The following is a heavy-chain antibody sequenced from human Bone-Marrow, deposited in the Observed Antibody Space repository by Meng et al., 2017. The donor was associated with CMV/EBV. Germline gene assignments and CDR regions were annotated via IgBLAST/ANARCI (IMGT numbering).Heavy chain of an antibody. CDR3: ARGVAYFDY. D-gene: IGHD3-3*01. CDR2: IIPILGIA. J-gene: IGHJ4*02. CDR1: GYTFTSYY. Sequence: SVKVSCKASGYTFTSYYMHWVRQAPGQGLEWMGGIIPILGIANYAQKFQGRVTITADKSTSTAYMELSSLRSEDTAVYYCARGVAYFDYWGQGTLVTVSS. V-gene: IGHV1-69*10.